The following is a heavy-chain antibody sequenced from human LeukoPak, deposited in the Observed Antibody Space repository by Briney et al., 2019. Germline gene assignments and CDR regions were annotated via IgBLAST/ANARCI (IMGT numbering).Heavy chain of an antibody. Sequence: GGSLRLSCAASGFTFSSYAMSWVRQAPGKGLEWVSAISGSGGSTYYADSVKGRFTVSRDNSKNTPYLQMNSLRAEDTAVYYCAKTSGTWIFGYFDYWGQGTLVTVSS. D-gene: IGHD2-2*03. CDR2: ISGSGGST. V-gene: IGHV3-23*01. CDR3: AKTSGTWIFGYFDY. CDR1: GFTFSSYA. J-gene: IGHJ4*02.